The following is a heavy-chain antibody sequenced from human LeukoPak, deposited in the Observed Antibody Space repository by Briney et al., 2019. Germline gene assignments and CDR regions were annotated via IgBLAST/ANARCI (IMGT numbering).Heavy chain of an antibody. J-gene: IGHJ4*02. CDR2: INPSDSYT. V-gene: IGHV5-10-1*01. CDR3: ARTRSGGYYNPYYFDY. CDR1: GYSFTDYW. Sequence: GESLKISCKGSGYSFTDYWISWVRQMPGKGLEWMGRINPSDSYTNYSPSFRGHVTISSDMSITTAYLQWSSLEASDTAIYYCARTRSGGYYNPYYFDYWGQGSLVTVSS. D-gene: IGHD3-10*01.